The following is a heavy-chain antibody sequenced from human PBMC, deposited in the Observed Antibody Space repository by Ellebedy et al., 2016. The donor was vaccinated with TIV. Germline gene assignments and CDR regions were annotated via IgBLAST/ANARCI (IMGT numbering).Heavy chain of an antibody. D-gene: IGHD3-22*01. V-gene: IGHV1-18*01. CDR2: ISTYNGNR. CDR3: ARASETYYYDSSGYVHFDT. CDR1: GYSFTNNG. J-gene: IGHJ4*02. Sequence: ASVKVSXKASGYSFTNNGIGWVRQVPGQGLEWMGWISTYNGNRNSAQKLQGRVTMTTDTSTNTAYMELRSLRSDDTAVYYCARASETYYYDSSGYVHFDTWGQGTLVTVSS.